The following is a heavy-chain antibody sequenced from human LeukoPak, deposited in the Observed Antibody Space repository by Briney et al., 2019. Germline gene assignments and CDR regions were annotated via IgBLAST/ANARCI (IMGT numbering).Heavy chain of an antibody. CDR3: ARLTMVGGFDP. D-gene: IGHD3-10*01. CDR2: IHHSGST. CDR1: GYFISRAYY. Sequence: SETLSLTCTVSGYFISRAYYWGWLRQPPGKGLGWIGSIHHSGSTDYNPSLKSRVMILVDASKNQFSLKLSSVTAADTAIYYCARLTMVGGFDPWGQGTLVTVSS. V-gene: IGHV4-38-2*02. J-gene: IGHJ5*02.